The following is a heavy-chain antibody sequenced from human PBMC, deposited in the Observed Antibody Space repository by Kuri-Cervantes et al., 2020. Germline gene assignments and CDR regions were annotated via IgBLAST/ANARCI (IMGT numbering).Heavy chain of an antibody. Sequence: TFDDYAMHWIRQPPGKGLEWIGYIYHSGSTYYNPSLRSRVTISVDRSKNQFSLKLSSVTAADTAVYYCARDATNYDYVWGSYRTYGMDVWGQGTTVTVSS. CDR1: TFDDYA. J-gene: IGHJ6*02. CDR2: IYHSGST. D-gene: IGHD3-16*02. CDR3: ARDATNYDYVWGSYRTYGMDV. V-gene: IGHV4-30-2*01.